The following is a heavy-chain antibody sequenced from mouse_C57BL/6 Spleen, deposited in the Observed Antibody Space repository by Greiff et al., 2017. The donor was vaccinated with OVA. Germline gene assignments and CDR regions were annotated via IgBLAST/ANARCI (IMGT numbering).Heavy chain of an antibody. D-gene: IGHD1-1*01. J-gene: IGHJ3*01. Sequence: EVKLVESGPELVKPGASVKMSCKASGYTFTDYNMHWVKQSHGKSLEWIGYINPNNGGTSYNQKFKGKATLTVNKSSSTAYMELRSLTSEDSAVYYGAREGDYYGSSPWLAYWGQGTLVTVSS. CDR1: GYTFTDYN. CDR3: AREGDYYGSSPWLAY. CDR2: INPNNGGT. V-gene: IGHV1-22*01.